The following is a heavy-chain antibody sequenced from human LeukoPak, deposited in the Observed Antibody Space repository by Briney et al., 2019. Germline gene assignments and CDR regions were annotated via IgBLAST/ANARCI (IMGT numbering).Heavy chain of an antibody. CDR2: ISSSSSYI. J-gene: IGHJ3*02. CDR1: GFTFSSYS. V-gene: IGHV3-21*01. Sequence: GGSLRLACAASGFTFSSYSMNWVRQAPGKGLEWVSSISSSSSYIYYADSVKGRFTISRDNAKNSLYLQMNSLRAEDTAVYYCARDLSPEYCSGGSCYFDAFDIWGQGTMDTVSS. CDR3: ARDLSPEYCSGGSCYFDAFDI. D-gene: IGHD2-15*01.